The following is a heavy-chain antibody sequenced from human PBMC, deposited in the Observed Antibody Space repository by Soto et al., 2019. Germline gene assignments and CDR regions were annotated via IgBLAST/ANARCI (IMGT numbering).Heavy chain of an antibody. CDR1: GSTFTSYE. V-gene: IGHV1-8*01. J-gene: IGHJ4*02. D-gene: IGHD1-20*01. Sequence: QVQLVQSGAEVKTPGASMKVSCKASGSTFTSYEIKWVRQATGQGLEWMGWMNPNSGNTGYAQKFPGRVTMIRNTSISTAYMELSSLRSEDTAVYYCARELNWKGVDYWGQGTLVTVSS. CDR2: MNPNSGNT. CDR3: ARELNWKGVDY.